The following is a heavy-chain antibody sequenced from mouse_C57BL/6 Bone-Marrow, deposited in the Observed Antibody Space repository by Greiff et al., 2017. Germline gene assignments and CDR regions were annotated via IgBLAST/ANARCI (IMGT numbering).Heavy chain of an antibody. Sequence: EVKLMESGGGLVQPKGSLKLSCAASGFSFNTYAMNWVRQAPGKGLEWVARIRSKSNNYATYYADSVTDSFTISRDDSESMLYLQMNNLKTEYTAMYYCVRHVDDGYYIFYAMDYWGQGTSVTVSS. CDR1: GFSFNTYA. CDR2: IRSKSNNYAT. CDR3: VRHVDDGYYIFYAMDY. D-gene: IGHD2-3*01. V-gene: IGHV10-1*01. J-gene: IGHJ4*01.